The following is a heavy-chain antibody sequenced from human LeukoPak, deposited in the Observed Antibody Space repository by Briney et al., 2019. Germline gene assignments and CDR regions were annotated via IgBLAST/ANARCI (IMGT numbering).Heavy chain of an antibody. Sequence: GGSLRLSCAASGFTFTTFWMTWVRQAPGKGLEWVANISPDGSDKYYVDSVKGRFTISRDNAKDSLFLQMNSLRAEDTAAYYCAKEGDYWGQGTLVTVSS. CDR2: ISPDGSDK. V-gene: IGHV3-7*03. J-gene: IGHJ4*02. CDR3: AKEGDY. CDR1: GFTFTTFW.